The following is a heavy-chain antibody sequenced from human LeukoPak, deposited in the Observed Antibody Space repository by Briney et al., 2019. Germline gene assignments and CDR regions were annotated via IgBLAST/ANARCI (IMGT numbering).Heavy chain of an antibody. V-gene: IGHV1-2*02. J-gene: IGHJ3*02. Sequence: ASVRVSCKASGYTFSDYIINWVRQAPGQGLEWMGWINPNSGGTNSAQKFQGRVTMTRDTSISTAYMELSRLRSDDTAVYYCARESFTTVTSATDAFDIWGQGTMVTVSS. D-gene: IGHD4-17*01. CDR2: INPNSGGT. CDR1: GYTFSDYI. CDR3: ARESFTTVTSATDAFDI.